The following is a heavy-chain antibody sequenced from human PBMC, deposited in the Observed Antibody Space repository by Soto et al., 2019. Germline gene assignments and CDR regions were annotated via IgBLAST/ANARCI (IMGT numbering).Heavy chain of an antibody. CDR1: GFTFSNFA. CDR2: ISASGRDI. J-gene: IGHJ4*02. V-gene: IGHV3-23*01. Sequence: ASGFTFSNFAMSWVRQAPGRGLEWVSGISASGRDIHYADSVKDRFTVSRDNSKNTLYLQMNSLRAEDTAIYYCAKGKTSGWYYFDYWGQGALVTVSS. D-gene: IGHD6-19*01. CDR3: AKGKTSGWYYFDY.